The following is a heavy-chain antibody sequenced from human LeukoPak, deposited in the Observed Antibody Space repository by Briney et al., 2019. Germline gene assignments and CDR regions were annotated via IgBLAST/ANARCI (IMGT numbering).Heavy chain of an antibody. CDR2: MNPNSGNT. Sequence: ASVKVSCKASGYTFTGYYMHWVRQATGQGLEWMGWMNPNSGNTGYAQKFQGRVTMTRNTSISTAYMELSSLRSEDTAVYYCARGLSGYGKYYYYYYYMDVWGKGTTVTISS. CDR3: ARGLSGYGKYYYYYYYMDV. CDR1: GYTFTGYY. D-gene: IGHD4-17*01. V-gene: IGHV1-8*02. J-gene: IGHJ6*03.